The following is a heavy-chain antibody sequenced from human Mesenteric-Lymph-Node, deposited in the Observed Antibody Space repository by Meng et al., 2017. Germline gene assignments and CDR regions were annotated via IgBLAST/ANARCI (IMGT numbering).Heavy chain of an antibody. D-gene: IGHD1-26*01. V-gene: IGHV4-4*02. CDR2: IFHSGST. J-gene: IGHJ4*02. CDR3: ARFDISTSGRGDY. Sequence: VTLQESGQVLVKPSGTLSLTCAFSGGSIISSVWWSWVRQSPGKGLEWIGEIFHSGSTQYNPSLKSRATISVDKSKNQFTLKLTSLTAADTATYYCARFDISTSGRGDYWGQGILVTVSS. CDR1: GGSIISSVW.